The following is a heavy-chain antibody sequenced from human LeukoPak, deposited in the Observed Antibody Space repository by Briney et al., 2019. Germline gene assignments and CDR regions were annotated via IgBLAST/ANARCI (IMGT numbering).Heavy chain of an antibody. CDR2: ISPSGGST. CDR1: GYTFTGYW. CDR3: ARESAGVYVPEYYFDY. D-gene: IGHD2-8*01. J-gene: IGHJ4*02. Sequence: ASVKVSCKAFGYTFTGYWMHWVRQAPGQGPEWMGVISPSGGSTIYAQKFKGRVTLTRDMSTSTDYLELSSLRSEDTAVYYCARESAGVYVPEYYFDYWGQGTLVTVSS. V-gene: IGHV1-46*01.